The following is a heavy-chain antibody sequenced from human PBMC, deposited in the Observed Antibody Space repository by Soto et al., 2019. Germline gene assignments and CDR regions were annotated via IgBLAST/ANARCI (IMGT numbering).Heavy chain of an antibody. CDR1: GFTFSSYA. D-gene: IGHD1-26*01. CDR2: ISGSGDST. Sequence: EVQLLESGGGLVQPGGSLRLSCAASGFTFSSYAMRWVRQAPGKGLEWVSAISGSGDSTYYADSVKGRFTISRDNSKNTLYPQMNSLRAKATAVYFCARRGSGSYCDYWGQGTLVTVSS. J-gene: IGHJ4*02. CDR3: ARRGSGSYCDY. V-gene: IGHV3-23*01.